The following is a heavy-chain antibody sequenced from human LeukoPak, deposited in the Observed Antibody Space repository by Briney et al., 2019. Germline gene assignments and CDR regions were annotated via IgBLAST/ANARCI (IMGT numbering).Heavy chain of an antibody. J-gene: IGHJ4*02. V-gene: IGHV3-74*01. CDR2: INGDGSTT. CDR1: GLTFSNYW. Sequence: GGSLRLSCAASGLTFSNYWMHWVRQVPGKGLVWVARINGDGSTTTYADFVKGRFTISRDNAKNTLYLQLNSLRAEDTALYYCTRADVFLTDYWGQGTLVTVSS. CDR3: TRADVFLTDY. D-gene: IGHD3-9*01.